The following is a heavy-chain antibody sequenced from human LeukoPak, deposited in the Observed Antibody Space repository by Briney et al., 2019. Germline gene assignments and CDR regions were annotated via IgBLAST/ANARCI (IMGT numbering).Heavy chain of an antibody. CDR1: GGSFSGYY. V-gene: IGHV4-34*01. Sequence: SETLSLTCAVYGGSFSGYYWSWIRQPPGKGLEWIGEINHSGSTNYNPSLKSRVTITVDTSKNQFSLKLSSVTAADTAVYYCARGYGSGSRGYYFDYWGQGTLVTVSS. J-gene: IGHJ4*02. D-gene: IGHD3-10*01. CDR2: INHSGST. CDR3: ARGYGSGSRGYYFDY.